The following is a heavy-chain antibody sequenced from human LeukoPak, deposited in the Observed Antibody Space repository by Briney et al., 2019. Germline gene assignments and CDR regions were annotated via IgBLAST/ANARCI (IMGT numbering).Heavy chain of an antibody. V-gene: IGHV4-31*03. CDR1: CESISSGDYY. D-gene: IGHD3-22*01. CDR2: IYYSGST. Sequence: SQTLSLTCTVSCESISSGDYYWSWIRQHPGKGLEWIGYIYYSGSTYYNPSLKSRITISVDTSKNQFSLKLSSVTAADTAVYYCARYNYYESSGYLFDYWGQGTLVTVSS. CDR3: ARYNYYESSGYLFDY. J-gene: IGHJ4*02.